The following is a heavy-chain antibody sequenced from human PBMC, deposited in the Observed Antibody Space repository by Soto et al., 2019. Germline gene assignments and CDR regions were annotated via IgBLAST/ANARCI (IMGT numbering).Heavy chain of an antibody. CDR1: GYTFTGYY. V-gene: IGHV1-2*04. D-gene: IGHD3-22*01. CDR2: INPNSGGT. J-gene: IGHJ4*02. Sequence: ASVKVSCKASGYTFTGYYMHWVRQAPGQGLEWMGWINPNSGGTNYAQKFQGWVTMTRDTSISTAYMELSRLRSDDTAVYYCARGGVTEAMIVVPFDYWGQGTLVTVSS. CDR3: ARGGVTEAMIVVPFDY.